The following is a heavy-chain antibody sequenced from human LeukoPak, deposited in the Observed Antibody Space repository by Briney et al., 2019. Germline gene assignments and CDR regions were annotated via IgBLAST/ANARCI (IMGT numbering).Heavy chain of an antibody. CDR1: GFTFSSYW. CDR2: IKQDGSEK. V-gene: IGHV3-7*01. CDR3: ARLELGAYYDSSGHL. D-gene: IGHD3-22*01. Sequence: SGGSLRLSCAASGFTFSSYWMSRVRQAPGKGLEWVANIKQDGSEKYYVDSVKGRFTISRDNAKNSLYLQMNSLRAEDTAVYYCARLELGAYYDSSGHLWGQGTLVTVSS. J-gene: IGHJ4*02.